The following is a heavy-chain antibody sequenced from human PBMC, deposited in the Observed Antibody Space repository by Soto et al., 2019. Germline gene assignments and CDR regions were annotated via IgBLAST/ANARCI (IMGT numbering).Heavy chain of an antibody. Sequence: ASETLSLTCTVSGGYISSGGYYWSWIRQHPGKGLEWIGYIYYSGSTYYNPSLKSRVTISVDTSKNQFSLKLSSVTAADTAVYYCAREPRDYYDSSGYYPGAFDIWGQGTMVTVSS. J-gene: IGHJ3*02. D-gene: IGHD3-22*01. CDR2: IYYSGST. CDR1: GGYISSGGYY. CDR3: AREPRDYYDSSGYYPGAFDI. V-gene: IGHV4-31*03.